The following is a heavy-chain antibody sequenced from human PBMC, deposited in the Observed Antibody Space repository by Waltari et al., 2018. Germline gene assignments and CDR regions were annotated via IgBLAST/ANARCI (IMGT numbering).Heavy chain of an antibody. V-gene: IGHV4-39*07. CDR3: ARAKNGGSWDWYFDL. CDR1: GGSISSSSYY. J-gene: IGHJ2*01. Sequence: QLQLQESGPGLVKPSETLSLTCTVSGGSISSSSYYWGWIRQPPGKGLEWIGSIYYSGSTYYNPSLKSRVTISVDTSKNQFSLKLSSVTAADTAVYYCARAKNGGSWDWYFDLWGRGTLVIVSS. D-gene: IGHD2-15*01. CDR2: IYYSGST.